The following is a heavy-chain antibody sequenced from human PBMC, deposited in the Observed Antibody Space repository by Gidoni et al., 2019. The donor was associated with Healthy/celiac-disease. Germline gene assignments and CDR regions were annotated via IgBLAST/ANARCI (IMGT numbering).Heavy chain of an antibody. V-gene: IGHV4-39*01. CDR3: ARQIPYYYGSGSSFYFDY. Sequence: QLQLQESVPGLVKPSETLSLTCTVPGGSIRISSYYWGWIRQPPGKGLAWIGSIYYSGSTYYNPSLKSRITISVDTSKNQFSLKLSSVTAADTAVYYCARQIPYYYGSGSSFYFDYWGQGTLVTVSS. D-gene: IGHD3-10*01. CDR2: IYYSGST. CDR1: GGSIRISSYY. J-gene: IGHJ4*02.